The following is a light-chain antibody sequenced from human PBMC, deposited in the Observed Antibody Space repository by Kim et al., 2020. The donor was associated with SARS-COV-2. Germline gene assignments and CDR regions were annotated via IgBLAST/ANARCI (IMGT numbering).Light chain of an antibody. J-gene: IGKJ2*01. CDR2: GAS. CDR1: QSVSSN. CDR3: QQYNNWPPYT. V-gene: IGKV3D-15*01. Sequence: ETVMTQSPATLSVSPGERATLSCRASQSVSSNLAWYQQKPGQAPRLLIYGASTRATGIPARFSGGGSGTEFTLTISSLQSEDFVVYYCQQYNNWPPYTFGQGTKLEIK.